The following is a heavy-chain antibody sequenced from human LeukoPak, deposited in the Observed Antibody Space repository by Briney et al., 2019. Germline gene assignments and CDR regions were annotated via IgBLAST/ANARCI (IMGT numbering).Heavy chain of an antibody. V-gene: IGHV3-74*01. D-gene: IGHD5-24*01. Sequence: GGSLRLSCAASGFTFSSYWMHWVRHPPGKELVWVSRINSDGTSTSYADSVKGRFTISRDNAKNTLYLQMNSLRVDDTAVYYCAGGYKGDYWGQGTLVTVSS. CDR2: INSDGTST. J-gene: IGHJ4*02. CDR3: AGGYKGDY. CDR1: GFTFSSYW.